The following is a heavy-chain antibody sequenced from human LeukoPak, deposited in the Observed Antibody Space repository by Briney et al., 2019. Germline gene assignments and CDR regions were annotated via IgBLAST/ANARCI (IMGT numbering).Heavy chain of an antibody. Sequence: SGTLSLTCVVSGGSISGSDWWSWVRQSPGKGLEWIGEIYHSGSTNYNPSLKSRVTISVDKSKNQFSLKLSSVTAADTAVYYCVRAAAVSGHFDYWGQGTLVTVSS. V-gene: IGHV4-4*02. CDR3: VRAAAVSGHFDY. D-gene: IGHD6-19*01. CDR2: IYHSGST. CDR1: GGSISGSDW. J-gene: IGHJ4*02.